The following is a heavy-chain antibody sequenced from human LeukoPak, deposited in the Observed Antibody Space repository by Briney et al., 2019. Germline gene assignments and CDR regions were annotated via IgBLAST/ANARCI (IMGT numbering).Heavy chain of an antibody. CDR1: GVSISSYY. J-gene: IGHJ6*03. D-gene: IGHD3-9*01. V-gene: IGHV4-59*01. CDR3: ARHDILTYYYYMDV. Sequence: SETLSLTCTVSGVSISSYYWSWIRQPAGKGLEWIGYIYYSGRTNYNPSLKSRVTISVDRSKNQFSLKLSSVTAADTAVYYCARHDILTYYYYMDVWGKGTTVTISS. CDR2: IYYSGRT.